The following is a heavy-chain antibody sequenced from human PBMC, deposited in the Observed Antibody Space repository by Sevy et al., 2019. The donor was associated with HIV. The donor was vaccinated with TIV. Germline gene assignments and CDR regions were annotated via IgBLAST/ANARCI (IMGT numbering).Heavy chain of an antibody. J-gene: IGHJ4*02. CDR1: GFTFSNYA. D-gene: IGHD3-22*01. CDR3: ARKYDSSGYFDY. V-gene: IGHV3-23*01. CDR2: ISGSGGSGDKT. Sequence: GGSLRLSCAASGFTFSNYAMNWVRQAPGKGLEWVSGISGSGGSGDKTNYADSVKGRFTISRDDSKNSLYLQLNSLRAEDTAIYHCARKYDSSGYFDYWGQGTLVTVSS.